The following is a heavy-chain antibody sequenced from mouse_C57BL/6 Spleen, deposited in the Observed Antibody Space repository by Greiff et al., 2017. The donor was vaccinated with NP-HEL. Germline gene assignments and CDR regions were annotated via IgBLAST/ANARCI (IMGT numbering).Heavy chain of an antibody. CDR2: IYPGSGNT. CDR3: AREGYGYDLDY. V-gene: IGHV1-76*01. D-gene: IGHD2-2*01. CDR1: GYTFTDYY. Sequence: VQLQQSGAELVRPGASVKLSCKASGYTFTDYYINWVKQRPGQGLEWIARIYPGSGNTYYNEKFKGKATLTAEKSSSTAYMQLSSLTSEDSAVYFCAREGYGYDLDYWGQGTSVTVSS. J-gene: IGHJ4*01.